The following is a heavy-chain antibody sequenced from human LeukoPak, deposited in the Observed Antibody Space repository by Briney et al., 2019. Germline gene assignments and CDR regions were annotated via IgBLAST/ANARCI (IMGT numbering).Heavy chain of an antibody. Sequence: GRSLRLSCAASGFTFSSNGMHWVRQAPGKGLERVAVISYDGSNKYYADSVKGRFTISRDNSKNTLYLQMNSLRAEDTAVYYCARDWAWEPHAEDAFDIWGQGTMVTVSS. D-gene: IGHD1-26*01. J-gene: IGHJ3*02. V-gene: IGHV3-30*03. CDR2: ISYDGSNK. CDR3: ARDWAWEPHAEDAFDI. CDR1: GFTFSSNG.